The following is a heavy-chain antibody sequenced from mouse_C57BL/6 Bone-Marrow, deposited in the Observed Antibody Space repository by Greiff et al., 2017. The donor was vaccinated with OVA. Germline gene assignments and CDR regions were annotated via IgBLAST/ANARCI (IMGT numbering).Heavy chain of an antibody. D-gene: IGHD2-1*01. CDR1: GYTFTDYY. V-gene: IGHV1-26*01. Sequence: EVQLQQSGPELVKPGASVKISCKASGYTFTDYYMNWVKQSHGKSLEWIGDINPNNGGTSYNQKFKGKATLTVDKSSSTAYMELRSLTSEDSAVYYCAREVRGLDYWGQGTTLTVSS. CDR2: INPNNGGT. CDR3: AREVRGLDY. J-gene: IGHJ2*01.